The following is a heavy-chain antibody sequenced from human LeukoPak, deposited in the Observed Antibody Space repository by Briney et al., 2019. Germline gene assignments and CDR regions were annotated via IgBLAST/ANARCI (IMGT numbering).Heavy chain of an antibody. CDR2: IYGGGNT. D-gene: IGHD2-8*01. V-gene: IGHV3-53*01. J-gene: IGHJ4*02. CDR1: GFIATSNY. Sequence: GGSLRLSCSFSGFIATSNYMAWVRQSPGKGLQWISFIYGGGNTLYADSVRDRFSISRDNSKSTLYLQMSSLRVEDTAVYYCSTGGRSGMAFDFWGQGTLVTVSS. CDR3: STGGRSGMAFDF.